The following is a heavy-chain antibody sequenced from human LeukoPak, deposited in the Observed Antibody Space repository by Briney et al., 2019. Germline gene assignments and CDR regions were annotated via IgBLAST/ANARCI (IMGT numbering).Heavy chain of an antibody. CDR3: AKEKGANWDPFDY. Sequence: GGSLRLSCAASGFTFSSYSMNWVRQAPGKGLEWVSSISSSSSYIYYADSVKGRFTISRDSARRSVYLQMNSLRDEDTALYYCAKEKGANWDPFDYWGRGTLVIVSS. CDR1: GFTFSSYS. CDR2: ISSSSSYI. D-gene: IGHD7-27*01. V-gene: IGHV3-21*04. J-gene: IGHJ4*02.